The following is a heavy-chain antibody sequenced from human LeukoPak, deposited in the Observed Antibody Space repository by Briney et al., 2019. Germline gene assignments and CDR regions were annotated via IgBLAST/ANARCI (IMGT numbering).Heavy chain of an antibody. CDR2: INPSGGST. D-gene: IGHD3-22*01. CDR1: GYTFTSYY. V-gene: IGHV1-46*01. CDR3: ARATYYYDSSGRTLTALDWYFDL. J-gene: IGHJ2*01. Sequence: ASMKVSCKASGYTFTSYYMHWVRQAPGQGLEWMGIINPSGGSTSYAQKFQGRVTMTRDTSTSTVYMELSSLRSEDTAVYYCARATYYYDSSGRTLTALDWYFDLWGRGTLVTVSS.